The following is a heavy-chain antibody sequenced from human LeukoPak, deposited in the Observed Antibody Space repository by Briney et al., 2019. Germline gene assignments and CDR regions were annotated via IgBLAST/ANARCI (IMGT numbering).Heavy chain of an antibody. Sequence: GASVKVSCKASGYTFTSYDINWVRQATGQGLEWMGWMNPNSGNTGYAQKFQGRVTMTRNTSISTAYMELSSLRSEDTAVYYCARGLDYYDSSGYYHDAFDIWGQGTMVTASS. J-gene: IGHJ3*02. CDR1: GYTFTSYD. V-gene: IGHV1-8*01. CDR2: MNPNSGNT. CDR3: ARGLDYYDSSGYYHDAFDI. D-gene: IGHD3-22*01.